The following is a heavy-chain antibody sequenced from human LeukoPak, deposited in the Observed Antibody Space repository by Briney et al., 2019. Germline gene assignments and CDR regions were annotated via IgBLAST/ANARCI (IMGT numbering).Heavy chain of an antibody. J-gene: IGHJ4*02. V-gene: IGHV3-30-3*01. CDR2: ISYDGSNK. CDR1: GFTFSSYA. D-gene: IGHD6-13*01. CDR3: ARERDSSSWSREGFDY. Sequence: GGSLRLSCAASGFTFSSYAMHWVRQAPGKGLEWVAVISYDGSNKYYADSVKGRFTISRDNSKNTLYLQMNSLRAEDTAVYYCARERDSSSWSREGFDYWGQGTLVTVSS.